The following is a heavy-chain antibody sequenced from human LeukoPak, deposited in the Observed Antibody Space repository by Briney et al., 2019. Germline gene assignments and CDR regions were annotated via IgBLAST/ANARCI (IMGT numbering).Heavy chain of an antibody. CDR1: GGSISSYY. CDR3: ARLILSGSYLYYFDY. J-gene: IGHJ4*02. D-gene: IGHD1-26*01. Sequence: SETLSLTCTVPGGSISSYYWSWIRQPPAKGLEWIGYISYSGNTNYNPSLKSRVTISVDMSKNQFSLKLSSVTAADTAVYHCARLILSGSYLYYFDYWGQGTLVTVSS. CDR2: ISYSGNT. V-gene: IGHV4-59*08.